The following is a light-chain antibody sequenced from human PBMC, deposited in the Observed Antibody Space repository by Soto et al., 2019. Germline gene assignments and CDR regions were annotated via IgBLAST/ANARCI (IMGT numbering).Light chain of an antibody. CDR1: QSISSY. J-gene: IGKJ1*01. CDR2: AAS. CDR3: QHRYSTRT. V-gene: IGKV1-39*01. Sequence: DIQMTQAPSSLSASVGDRFTITCRASQSISSYLNWYQQKPGKAPXXLIYAASSLQSGVPSRFSGSGSGTDFTLTISSLQPEDFATYYCQHRYSTRTFGQGTKVDIK.